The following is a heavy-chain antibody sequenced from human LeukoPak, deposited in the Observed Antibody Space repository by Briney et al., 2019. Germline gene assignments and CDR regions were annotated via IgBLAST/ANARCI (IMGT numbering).Heavy chain of an antibody. CDR3: ARDLFIGWELLGDPNWFDP. Sequence: SETLSLTCTVSGGSISSNSYYWGWIRQPPGKGLEWIGSIYYSGSTYYNPSLKSRVTISVDTSKNQFSLKLSSVTAADTAVYYCARDLFIGWELLGDPNWFDPWGQGTLVTVSS. CDR1: GGSISSNSYY. CDR2: IYYSGST. J-gene: IGHJ5*02. V-gene: IGHV4-39*07. D-gene: IGHD1-26*01.